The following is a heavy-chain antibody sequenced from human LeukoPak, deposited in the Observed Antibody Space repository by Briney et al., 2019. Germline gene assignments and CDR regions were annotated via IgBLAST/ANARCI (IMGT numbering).Heavy chain of an antibody. D-gene: IGHD3-10*01. CDR2: TRFDGSSK. V-gene: IGHV3-30*02. CDR1: GFIFSSYG. J-gene: IGHJ6*02. CDR3: AKDRGTSWYNAMDV. Sequence: GGSLRLSCAASGFIFSSYGMHWVRQAPGKGLEWLAFTRFDGSSKYYADSVKGRLTISRDNSKNTLYLQMNSLRPEDTAVYYCAKDRGTSWYNAMDVWGQGTTVTVSS.